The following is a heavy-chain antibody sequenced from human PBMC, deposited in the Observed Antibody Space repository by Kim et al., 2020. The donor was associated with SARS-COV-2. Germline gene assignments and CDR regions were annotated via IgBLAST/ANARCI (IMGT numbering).Heavy chain of an antibody. Sequence: SETLSLTCTVSGGSFSSGSYYWSWIRQPPGKGLEWIGYIYYSGSTNYNPSLKSRVTILVDTSKNQFSLKLSSVTAAATAVYYWARGTWIQLWVGAYYFDYWGQGTLVTVSS. J-gene: IGHJ4*02. CDR2: IYYSGST. V-gene: IGHV4-61*01. CDR3: ARGTWIQLWVGAYYFDY. CDR1: GGSFSSGSYY. D-gene: IGHD5-18*01.